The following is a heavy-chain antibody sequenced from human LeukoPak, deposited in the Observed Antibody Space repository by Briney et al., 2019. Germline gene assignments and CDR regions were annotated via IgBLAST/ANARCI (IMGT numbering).Heavy chain of an antibody. CDR2: ISESGST. J-gene: IGHJ6*03. D-gene: IGHD3-16*01. CDR1: GGSISSYN. V-gene: IGHV4-59*08. Sequence: PSETLSLTCTVSGGSISSYNWNWIRQPPGKGLEWSGYISESGSTNYNSSLENLVTLSLDTSKNEISLNLRSATVADTAVYYCARQDALGKYPPPYYMDVWGKGTTVIVS. CDR3: ARQDALGKYPPPYYMDV.